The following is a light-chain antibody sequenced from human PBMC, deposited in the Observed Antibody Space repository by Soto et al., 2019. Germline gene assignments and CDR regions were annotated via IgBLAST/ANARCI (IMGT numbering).Light chain of an antibody. J-gene: IGKJ5*01. Sequence: EIVLTQSPATLSLSPGERATLSGRASQSISRYLTWYQQKPGQAPRLLMYDASNRATGIPARFSGSGSGTDFTLTISSLEPEDFAVYYCQQRTNWPITFGQGTRLEIK. CDR2: DAS. CDR1: QSISRY. V-gene: IGKV3-11*01. CDR3: QQRTNWPIT.